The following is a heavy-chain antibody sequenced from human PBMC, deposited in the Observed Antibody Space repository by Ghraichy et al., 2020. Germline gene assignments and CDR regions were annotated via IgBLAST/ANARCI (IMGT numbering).Heavy chain of an antibody. CDR2: ISIYNGNT. D-gene: IGHD5-12*01. CDR1: GYTFDNYG. J-gene: IGHJ4*02. V-gene: IGHV1-18*01. Sequence: ASVKVSCKTSGYTFDNYGITWVRQAPGQGLEWMGWISIYNGNTNFPHKFQGRVSLTTDTYTTTAYMTLRSLSPDDTAVYYCARARQIFYNGYDHARELDYWGQGTLVTVSS. CDR3: ARARQIFYNGYDHARELDY.